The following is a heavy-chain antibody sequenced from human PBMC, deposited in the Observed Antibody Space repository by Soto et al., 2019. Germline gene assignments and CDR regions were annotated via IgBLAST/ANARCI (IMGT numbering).Heavy chain of an antibody. V-gene: IGHV3-11*01. Sequence: VGSLRLSCAASGFSFSDYYMNWIRQAPGKGLEWVSYISNSGRTIYYADSVKGRFTISRDNAKNSLYLQMNSLRAEDTAVYYCAASGYGRGYFDYWGQGALVTVSS. CDR2: ISNSGRTI. D-gene: IGHD5-12*01. CDR1: GFSFSDYY. CDR3: AASGYGRGYFDY. J-gene: IGHJ4*02.